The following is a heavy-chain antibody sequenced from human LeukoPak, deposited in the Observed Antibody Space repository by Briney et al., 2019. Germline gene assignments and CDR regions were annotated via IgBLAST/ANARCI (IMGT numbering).Heavy chain of an antibody. D-gene: IGHD7-27*01. J-gene: IGHJ3*02. CDR2: YYNSGST. Sequence: SETLSLTCTVSGGSTSSNSWSWMRQPPGKGLEWIGTYYNSGSTNYNPSLKSRATISVDRSKNQFSLKLSSVTAADTAVYYCARNNWGLARAFDIWGQGTMVTVSS. CDR1: GGSTSSNS. CDR3: ARNNWGLARAFDI. V-gene: IGHV4-59*12.